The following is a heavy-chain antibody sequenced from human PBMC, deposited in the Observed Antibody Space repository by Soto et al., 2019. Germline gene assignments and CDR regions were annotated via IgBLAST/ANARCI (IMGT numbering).Heavy chain of an antibody. V-gene: IGHV4-34*01. J-gene: IGHJ4*02. CDR3: ARYGSSGWLFDY. CDR1: GASFSGYY. D-gene: IGHD6-19*01. Sequence: QVQLQQWGAGLLKPSETLSLTCAVYGASFSGYYWSWIRQSPGKGLEWIGEVNHRGRNNNNPSLKSRVNISADTSKNQFSLKLSCVTAADTAVYYCARYGSSGWLFDYWGQGTLVTVST. CDR2: VNHRGRN.